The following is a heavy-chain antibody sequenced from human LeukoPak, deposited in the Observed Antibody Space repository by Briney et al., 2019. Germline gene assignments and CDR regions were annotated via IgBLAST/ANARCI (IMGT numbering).Heavy chain of an antibody. CDR2: ISYDGSNK. CDR3: AKNRFLEWHRGAFDI. J-gene: IGHJ3*02. V-gene: IGHV3-30-3*02. Sequence: GRSLRLSCAASGFTFSSYAMHWVRQAPGRGLEWVAVISYDGSNKYYADSVKGRFTISRDNSKNTLYLQMNSLSAEDTAVYYCAKNRFLEWHRGAFDIWGHGTMVTVSS. D-gene: IGHD3-3*01. CDR1: GFTFSSYA.